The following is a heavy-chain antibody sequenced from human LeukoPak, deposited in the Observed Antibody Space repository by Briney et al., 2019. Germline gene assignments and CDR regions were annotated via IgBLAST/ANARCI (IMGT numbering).Heavy chain of an antibody. CDR3: ARSVGACSGGSCYSDY. D-gene: IGHD2-15*01. CDR1: GYSFTSYW. CDR2: IYPGDSDT. J-gene: IGHJ4*02. Sequence: GESLKISCKGSGYSFTSYWIGWVRQMPGKGLEWMGIIYPGDSDTRYSPSFQGQVTISADKSINTAYLQWNSLKASDTAMYYCARSVGACSGGSCYSDYWGQGTLVTVSS. V-gene: IGHV5-51*01.